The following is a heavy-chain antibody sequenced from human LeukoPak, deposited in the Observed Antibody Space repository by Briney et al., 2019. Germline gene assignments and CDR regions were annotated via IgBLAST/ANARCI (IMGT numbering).Heavy chain of an antibody. CDR2: VYHSGST. CDR3: ARRSGNYYDY. D-gene: IGHD1-26*01. Sequence: SETLSLTCAVSGYSISSGYYWGWIRQPPGKGLEWIGSVYHSGSTYYNTSLKSRVTISVETSKNQFSLKLSSVTAADTAVYYCARRSGNYYDYWGQGTLVTVSS. CDR1: GYSISSGYY. V-gene: IGHV4-38-2*01. J-gene: IGHJ4*02.